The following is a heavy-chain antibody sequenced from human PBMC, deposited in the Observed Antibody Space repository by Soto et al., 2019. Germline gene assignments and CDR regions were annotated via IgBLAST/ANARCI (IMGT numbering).Heavy chain of an antibody. CDR3: AKYSDSSGDYYYAMDV. V-gene: IGHV3-23*01. CDR2: ISGSGGST. J-gene: IGHJ6*02. Sequence: EVQLLESGGGLVQPGGSWSPSCAPPGFSLRSYARTWVAKAQGRGLEWASGISGSGGSTYYADSVKGRFTISRDNAKSTLYLQMNSLRAEDTAIYYCAKYSDSSGDYYYAMDVWGQGTTVTVSS. CDR1: GFSLRSYA. D-gene: IGHD6-6*01.